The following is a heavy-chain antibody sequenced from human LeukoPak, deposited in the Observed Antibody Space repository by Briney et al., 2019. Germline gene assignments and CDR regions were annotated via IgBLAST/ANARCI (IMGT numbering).Heavy chain of an antibody. Sequence: PGGSLRLSCAASGFTVSSNHMSWVRQPPGKGLEWIGEINHSGSTNYNPSLKSRVTISVDTSKNQFSLKLSSVTAADTAVYYCARARDYYDSSGYYYDYWGQGTLVTVSS. V-gene: IGHV4-34*01. J-gene: IGHJ4*02. D-gene: IGHD3-22*01. CDR3: ARARDYYDSSGYYYDY. CDR2: INHSGST. CDR1: GFTVSSNH.